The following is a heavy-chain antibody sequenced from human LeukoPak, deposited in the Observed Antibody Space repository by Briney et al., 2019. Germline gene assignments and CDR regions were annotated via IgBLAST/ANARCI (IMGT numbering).Heavy chain of an antibody. CDR3: ARARNSYGYWFDP. V-gene: IGHV1-69*04. D-gene: IGHD5-18*01. CDR2: IIPILGIA. Sequence: ASVKVSCKASGGTFSSYAISWVRQAPGQGLEWMGRIIPILGIANYAQKFQGRDTITADKSTSTAYMELSSLRSEDTAVYYCARARNSYGYWFDPWGQGTLVTVSS. CDR1: GGTFSSYA. J-gene: IGHJ5*02.